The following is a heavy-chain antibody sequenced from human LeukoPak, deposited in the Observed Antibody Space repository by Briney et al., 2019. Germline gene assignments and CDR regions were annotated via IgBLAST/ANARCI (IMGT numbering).Heavy chain of an antibody. V-gene: IGHV4-34*01. CDR2: INHSGST. J-gene: IGHJ5*02. Sequence: SETLSLTCAVYGGSFSGYYWSWIRQPPGKGLEWIGEINHSGSTNYNPSLKSRVTISVDTSKNQFSLKLSSVTAADTAVYYCARGRSWSRQLLYGNWFDPWGQGTLVTVS. CDR3: ARGRSWSRQLLYGNWFDP. CDR1: GGSFSGYY. D-gene: IGHD2-2*02.